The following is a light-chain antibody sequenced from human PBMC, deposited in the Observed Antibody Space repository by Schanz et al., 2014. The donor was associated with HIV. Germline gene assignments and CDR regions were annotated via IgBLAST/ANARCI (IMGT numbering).Light chain of an antibody. Sequence: QSALTQPASVSGSPGQSITISCTGVSSDVGGHNYVSWYQQHPGRAPQLMIYDVTYRPSGVSDRFSGSKSGNTASLTISGLQVEDEADYYCSSFAGNNNLVFGGGTKLTVL. CDR3: SSFAGNNNLV. CDR2: DVT. J-gene: IGLJ3*02. V-gene: IGLV2-14*03. CDR1: SSDVGGHNY.